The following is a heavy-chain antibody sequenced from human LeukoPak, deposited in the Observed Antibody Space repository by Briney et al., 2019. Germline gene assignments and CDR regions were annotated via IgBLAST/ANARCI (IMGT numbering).Heavy chain of an antibody. D-gene: IGHD3-22*01. CDR1: GYTFTSYG. CDR3: ARNRGEITMIVVASPTHAFDI. CDR2: ISTYKGNT. Sequence: GSVKVSCKASGYTFTSYGISWVRQAPGQGLEWMGWISTYKGNTNYAQKLQGRVTMTTDTSTSTAYMELRSLRSDDTAVYYCARNRGEITMIVVASPTHAFDIWGQGTMVTFSS. J-gene: IGHJ3*02. V-gene: IGHV1-18*01.